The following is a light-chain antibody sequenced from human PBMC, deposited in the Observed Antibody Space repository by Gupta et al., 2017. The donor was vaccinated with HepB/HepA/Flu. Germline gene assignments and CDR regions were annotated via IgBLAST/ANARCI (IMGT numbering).Light chain of an antibody. CDR2: EIS. CDR1: QSLLHSSGETY. V-gene: IGKV2D-29*01. J-gene: IGKJ4*01. CDR3: MQSVQPPLT. Sequence: DIGMTQTPLSLSVTPGQPASISCKSSQSLLHSSGETYLYWFLQKPGQPPQLLIHEISKRFSGVPERFSGSGSGTDFTLKISRVETEDVGVYYCMQSVQPPLTFGGGTKVEIK.